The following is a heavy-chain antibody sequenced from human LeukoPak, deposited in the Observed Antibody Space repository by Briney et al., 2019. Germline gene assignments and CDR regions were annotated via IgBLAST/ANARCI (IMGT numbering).Heavy chain of an antibody. CDR1: GYTFTSYY. V-gene: IGHV1-46*01. Sequence: ASVKVSCKASGYTFTSYYMHWVRQAPGQGLEWMGIINPSGGSTSYAQKFQGRVTMTRDTSTSTVYMELSSLRSEDTAVYYCARDLRDYYDSSAWFDPWGQGTLVTVSS. D-gene: IGHD3-22*01. CDR2: INPSGGST. J-gene: IGHJ5*02. CDR3: ARDLRDYYDSSAWFDP.